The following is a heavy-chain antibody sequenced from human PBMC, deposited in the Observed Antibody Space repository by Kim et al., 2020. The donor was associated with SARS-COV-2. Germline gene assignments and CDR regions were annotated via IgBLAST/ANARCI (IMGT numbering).Heavy chain of an antibody. CDR2: INPNSGDT. J-gene: IGHJ6*02. CDR1: GYTFTGYY. V-gene: IGHV1-2*04. D-gene: IGHD1-26*01. CDR3: ARDKIVGATLPLNPIGMDV. Sequence: ASVKVSCKASGYTFTGYYMHWVRQAPGQGLEWMGWINPNSGDTNYAQRFQGWVTMTMDTSISTAYMELSRLRSDDTAVYYCARDKIVGATLPLNPIGMDVWGQGTTVTVSS.